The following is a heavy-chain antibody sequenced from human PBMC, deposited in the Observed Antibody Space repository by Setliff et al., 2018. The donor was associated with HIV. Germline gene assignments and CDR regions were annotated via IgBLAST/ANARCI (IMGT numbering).Heavy chain of an antibody. V-gene: IGHV4-39*01. J-gene: IGHJ1*01. D-gene: IGHD2-21*02. Sequence: LSLTCTVSAGSIRSSTYYWGWIRQPPGKGLEWIGSIYYRGSTYYNPSLKSRVTISVDTSKNQFSLKLTSVTAADTAVYYCARQYGAVKSVVTVVAKYFPHWGQGTLVTVSS. CDR1: AGSIRSSTYY. CDR3: ARQYGAVKSVVTVVAKYFPH. CDR2: IYYRGST.